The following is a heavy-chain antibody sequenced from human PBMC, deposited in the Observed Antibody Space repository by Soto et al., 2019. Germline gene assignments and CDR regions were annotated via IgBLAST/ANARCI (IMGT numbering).Heavy chain of an antibody. CDR1: GFTFSSYA. J-gene: IGHJ4*02. D-gene: IGHD4-17*01. CDR3: AKGSGVTTTPAPSDY. V-gene: IGHV3-23*01. Sequence: EVQLLESGGGLVQPGGSLRLSCAASGFTFSSYAMSWVRQAPGKGLEWVSAISGSGGSTYYEDSVKGRFTISRDNSKNTLYLQMNSLRAEDTAVYYCAKGSGVTTTPAPSDYWGQGTLVTVSS. CDR2: ISGSGGST.